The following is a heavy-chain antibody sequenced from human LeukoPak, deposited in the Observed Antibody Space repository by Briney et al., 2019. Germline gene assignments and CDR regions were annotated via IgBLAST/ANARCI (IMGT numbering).Heavy chain of an antibody. J-gene: IGHJ5*02. CDR3: AKGTGSGSSNWFDP. CDR2: ITGSGGAT. V-gene: IGHV3-23*01. CDR1: GFTFSTYA. D-gene: IGHD3-10*01. Sequence: GGSLRLSCAASGFTFSTYAVNWVRQAPGKGLEWVSAITGSGGATYYADSVKGRFTISRDNSKSTLYLQMNSLRAEDTAVYYCAKGTGSGSSNWFDPWGQGTLVTVSS.